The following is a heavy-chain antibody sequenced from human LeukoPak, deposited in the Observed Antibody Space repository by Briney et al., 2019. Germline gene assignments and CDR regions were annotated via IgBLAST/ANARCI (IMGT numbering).Heavy chain of an antibody. CDR1: GYTFTSYG. V-gene: IGHV1-18*01. Sequence: ASVKVSCKAPGYTFTSYGISWVRQAPGQGLEWMGWISAYNGNTNYAQKLQGRVTMTTDTSTSTAYMELRSLRSDDTAVYYCARDLFRIAVAGTSAFDIWGQGTMVTVSS. D-gene: IGHD6-19*01. J-gene: IGHJ3*02. CDR3: ARDLFRIAVAGTSAFDI. CDR2: ISAYNGNT.